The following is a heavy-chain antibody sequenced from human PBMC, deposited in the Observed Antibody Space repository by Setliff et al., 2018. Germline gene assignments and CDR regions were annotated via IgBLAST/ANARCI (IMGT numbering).Heavy chain of an antibody. CDR2: IYYSGST. J-gene: IGHJ5*02. CDR3: ARRPSGGWFLNGFDP. V-gene: IGHV4-39*01. D-gene: IGHD6-19*01. CDR1: GGSISSSSYY. Sequence: SETLSLTCTVSGGSISSSSYYWGWIRQPPGKGLEWIGSIYYSGSTYYNPSLKSRVTISVDTSKNQFSLKLSSVTAADSAVYYCARRPSGGWFLNGFDPWGQGTLVTVSS.